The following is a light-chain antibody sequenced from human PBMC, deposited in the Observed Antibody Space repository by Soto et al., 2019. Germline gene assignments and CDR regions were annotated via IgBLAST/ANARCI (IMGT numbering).Light chain of an antibody. V-gene: IGKV1-5*01. J-gene: IGKJ3*01. CDR1: QSISNS. CDR2: AAS. CDR3: QQYNSYLL. Sequence: DIHMTQSPSTLSASVGDRVTITCRASQSISNSLAWYQQKPGKAPKLLIYAASVLKSGVPSRFSVSGSGTDFNHTIINLQPNDFATYCCQQYNSYLLVGPATKVDIK.